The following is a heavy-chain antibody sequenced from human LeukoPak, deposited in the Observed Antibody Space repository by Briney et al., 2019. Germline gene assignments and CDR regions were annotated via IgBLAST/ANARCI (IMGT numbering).Heavy chain of an antibody. Sequence: SETLSLTCTVSGGSISSGGYYWSWIRQHPGKGLEWIGYIYYSVSTYYNPSLKSRVTISVDTSKNQFSLKLSSVTAADTAVYYCARVGTRGGLLDYWGQGTLVTVSS. J-gene: IGHJ4*02. CDR3: ARVGTRGGLLDY. D-gene: IGHD2-2*01. CDR1: GGSISSGGYY. CDR2: IYYSVST. V-gene: IGHV4-31*03.